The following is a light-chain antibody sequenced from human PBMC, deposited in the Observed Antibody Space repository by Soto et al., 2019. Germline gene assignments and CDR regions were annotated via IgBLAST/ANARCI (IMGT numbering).Light chain of an antibody. CDR1: QSINTK. V-gene: IGKV3D-15*01. Sequence: EIVLTQSPATLSVSPLEGATFSFRASQSINTKIAWYQLKPGQAPRLLMYGASSRATGIPDRFSGSGSGTDFTLTISSLQTDDFATYYCQQYKTYWTFGPGTKVDI. CDR3: QQYKTYWT. J-gene: IGKJ1*01. CDR2: GAS.